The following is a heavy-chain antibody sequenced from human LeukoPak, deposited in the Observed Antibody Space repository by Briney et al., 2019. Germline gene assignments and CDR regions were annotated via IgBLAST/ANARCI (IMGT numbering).Heavy chain of an antibody. V-gene: IGHV3-21*04. CDR2: ISSSSSYI. J-gene: IGHJ4*02. D-gene: IGHD3-10*01. CDR3: AKSLWFGELGFDC. Sequence: GGSLRLSCAASGFTFSSYSMNWVRQAPGKGLEWVSSISSSSSYIYYADSVKGRFTISRDNSKNTVFLQMNILRAEDTAVYYCAKSLWFGELGFDCWGQGTLVTVSS. CDR1: GFTFSSYS.